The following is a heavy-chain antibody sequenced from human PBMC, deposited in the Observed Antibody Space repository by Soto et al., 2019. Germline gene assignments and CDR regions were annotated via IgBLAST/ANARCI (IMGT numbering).Heavy chain of an antibody. CDR1: GFTFSSYG. CDR2: IWYDGSNK. D-gene: IGHD2-8*01. Sequence: QVQLVESGGGVVQPGRSLRLSCAASGFTFSSYGMHWVRQAPGKGLEWVAVIWYDGSNKYYADSVKGRFTISRDNSKNTLYLQMNSLRAEDTDVYYCARDIVLMVYAISGFDYWGQGTLVTVSS. V-gene: IGHV3-33*01. CDR3: ARDIVLMVYAISGFDY. J-gene: IGHJ4*02.